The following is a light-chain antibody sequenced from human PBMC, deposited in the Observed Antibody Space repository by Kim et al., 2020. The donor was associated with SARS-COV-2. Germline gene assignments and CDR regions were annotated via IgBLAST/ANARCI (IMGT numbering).Light chain of an antibody. CDR2: AVS. J-gene: IGKJ4*01. CDR3: QQHNGY. Sequence: DIQMTQSPSTLSASVGDTVTITCRASQSITSGLAWYQQKPGKAPKLLIYAVSNLDSGVPSRFSVSGSGTQFTLTISSLQPDDFATYYCQQHNGYFGGGTKVDIK. V-gene: IGKV1-5*01. CDR1: QSITSG.